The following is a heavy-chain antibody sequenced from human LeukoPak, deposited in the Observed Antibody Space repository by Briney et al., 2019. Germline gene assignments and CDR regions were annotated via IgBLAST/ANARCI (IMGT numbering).Heavy chain of an antibody. CDR2: IYYSGST. CDR3: ARDPGEYSFDY. Sequence: TASETLSLTCTVSGGSISSYYWSWIRQSPEKGLEWIGYIYYSGSTNYNPSLKSRVTISVDTSKNQFSLKLSSVTAADTAVYYCARDPGEYSFDYWGQGTLVTVSS. CDR1: GGSISSYY. J-gene: IGHJ4*02. D-gene: IGHD3-10*01. V-gene: IGHV4-59*01.